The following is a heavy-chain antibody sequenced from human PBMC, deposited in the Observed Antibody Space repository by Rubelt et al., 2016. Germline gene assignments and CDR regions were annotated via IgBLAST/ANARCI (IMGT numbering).Heavy chain of an antibody. CDR3: ARGHYTRVGRASLHY. D-gene: IGHD1-26*01. CDR2: IDHSGIT. CDR1: GGSFNDYY. Sequence: QVQLQQWGAGLLKPSETLSLTCAVYGGSFNDYYWSWIRRPPGKGLEWIGEIDHSGITNYNPSLKSRVTISADTSRNQFSLRLGSVTAADTAVYYCARGHYTRVGRASLHYWGQGTLVTVSS. V-gene: IGHV4-34*01. J-gene: IGHJ4*02.